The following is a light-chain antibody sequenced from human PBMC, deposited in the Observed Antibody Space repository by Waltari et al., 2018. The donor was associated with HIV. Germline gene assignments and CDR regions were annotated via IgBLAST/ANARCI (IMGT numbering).Light chain of an antibody. J-gene: IGLJ3*02. CDR1: SSNIGSHT. V-gene: IGLV1-44*01. CDR2: SNN. Sequence: QSVLTQPPSASGTPGPRVTISCSERSSNIGSHTVNCYQQLLGTAPKLFIYSNNQRPSGVPDRFAGSKAGASASLAISGLQSEDEADYYCAAWDDSLAWVFGGGTKLTVL. CDR3: AAWDDSLAWV.